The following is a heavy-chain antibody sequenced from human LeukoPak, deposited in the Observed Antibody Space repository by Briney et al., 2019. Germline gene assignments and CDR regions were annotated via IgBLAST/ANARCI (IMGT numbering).Heavy chain of an antibody. D-gene: IGHD6-6*01. CDR1: GFTFSDYW. Sequence: PGGSLRLSCAASGFTFSDYWMTWVRQAPGKGPEWVANIKQDGSEKYYVDSVRGRFTISRDNAKNSLFLQMNSLRVEDTAVYYCARRGGSSSRRSPIDYWGPGTLVIVSS. CDR2: IKQDGSEK. CDR3: ARRGGSSSRRSPIDY. J-gene: IGHJ4*02. V-gene: IGHV3-7*01.